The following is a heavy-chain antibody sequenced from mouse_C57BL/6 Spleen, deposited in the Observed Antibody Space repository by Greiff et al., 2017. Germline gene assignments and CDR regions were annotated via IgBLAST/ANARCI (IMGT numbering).Heavy chain of an antibody. Sequence: EVQLVESGPGLVKPSQSLSLTCSVTGYSITSGYYWNWIRQFPGNKLEWMGYISYDGSNNYNPSLKNRISITRDTSKNQFFLKLNSVTTEDTATYYCARVYDYDRGGFDYWGQGTTLTVSS. CDR3: ARVYDYDRGGFDY. D-gene: IGHD2-4*01. CDR2: ISYDGSN. V-gene: IGHV3-6*01. J-gene: IGHJ2*01. CDR1: GYSITSGYY.